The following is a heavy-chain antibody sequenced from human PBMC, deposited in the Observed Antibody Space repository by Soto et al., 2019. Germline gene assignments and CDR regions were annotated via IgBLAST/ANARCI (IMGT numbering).Heavy chain of an antibody. Sequence: LRLSCAASGFSFSDSYMSWIRQAPGKGLEWIGYIYHTGSSYDNPSLKSRLTIPIDRSKNQISLKLRSVTAADTAMYYCARFSGSYFDYWGQGTLVTVSS. CDR1: GFSFSDSY. J-gene: IGHJ4*02. CDR2: IYHTGSS. D-gene: IGHD1-26*01. CDR3: ARFSGSYFDY. V-gene: IGHV4-30-2*01.